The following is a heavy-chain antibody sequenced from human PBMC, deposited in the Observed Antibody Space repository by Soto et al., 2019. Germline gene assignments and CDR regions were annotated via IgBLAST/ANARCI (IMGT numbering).Heavy chain of an antibody. D-gene: IGHD6-19*01. Sequence: EVQLVESGGGLVQPGGSLRLSCVASGLTFNTHWMSWVRQAPGKGLQWLAGIKEDGSQRYYVDSVRGRFTTSRDNAKNSLYLQMDGLRAEDTAVYYCARINSSGSYWGQGTLVTVSS. V-gene: IGHV3-7*03. CDR3: ARINSSGSY. J-gene: IGHJ4*02. CDR1: GLTFNTHW. CDR2: IKEDGSQR.